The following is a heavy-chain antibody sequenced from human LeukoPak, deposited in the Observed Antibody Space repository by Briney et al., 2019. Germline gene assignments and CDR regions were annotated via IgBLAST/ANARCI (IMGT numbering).Heavy chain of an antibody. CDR3: ARGGYDLLYYYYYMDV. CDR1: GGSFSGYY. D-gene: IGHD5-12*01. J-gene: IGHJ6*03. CDR2: INHSGST. Sequence: SETLSLTCAVYGGSFSGYYWSWIRQPPGKGLEWIGEINHSGSTNYNPSLKSRVTISVDTSKNQFSLKLSSVTAADTAVYYCARGGYDLLYYYYYMDVWGKGTTVTVSS. V-gene: IGHV4-34*01.